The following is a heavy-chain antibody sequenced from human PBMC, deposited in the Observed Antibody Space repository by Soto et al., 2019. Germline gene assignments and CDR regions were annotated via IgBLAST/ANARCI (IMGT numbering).Heavy chain of an antibody. Sequence: QLHLVQSGAVVKKPGASVTVSCSASGYPVTAYYMHWVRQAPGRGLEWMGGINPATGAAKYTQTFQGRAPMTRATAPSTVFVELSGLTSEDTAGFYWARGGGVGVAGSAAFDMWGQGTLVTVSS. CDR3: ARGGGVGVAGSAAFDM. CDR1: GYPVTAYY. CDR2: INPATGAA. J-gene: IGHJ3*02. V-gene: IGHV1-2*02. D-gene: IGHD3-3*01.